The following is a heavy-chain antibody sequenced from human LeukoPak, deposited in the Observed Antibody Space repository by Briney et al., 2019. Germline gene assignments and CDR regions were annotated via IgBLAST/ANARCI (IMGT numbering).Heavy chain of an antibody. V-gene: IGHV3-23*01. Sequence: GGSLRLSCATSGFTFNIYAMNWVRQAPGKGLEWVSIISGNGINTYYADSVKGRFTISRDDSKNTLYLQMNSLRVDDTAIYYCAKGVSDWGQGTLVTVAS. CDR1: GFTFNIYA. CDR3: AKGVSD. J-gene: IGHJ4*02. CDR2: ISGNGINT. D-gene: IGHD3-16*01.